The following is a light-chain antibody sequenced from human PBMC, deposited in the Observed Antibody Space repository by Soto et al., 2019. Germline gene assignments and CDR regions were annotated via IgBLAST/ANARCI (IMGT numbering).Light chain of an antibody. Sequence: EDELTQSPATVSLSPGGTATLYCRASQSVEKFLAWYQQRPGQPPRLLMFDSSNRATGVPVRFSGSGSGTVFTLTIDSLEPEDSAVYYCQQRKHWPPITFGQGARLEI. CDR1: QSVEKF. CDR3: QQRKHWPPIT. J-gene: IGKJ5*01. V-gene: IGKV3-11*01. CDR2: DSS.